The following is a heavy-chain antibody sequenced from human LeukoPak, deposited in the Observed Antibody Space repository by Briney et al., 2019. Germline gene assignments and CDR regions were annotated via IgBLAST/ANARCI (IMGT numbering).Heavy chain of an antibody. CDR1: GGSISTYY. D-gene: IGHD4-23*01. Sequence: SETLSLTCIVSGGSISTYYWNWIRQPPGKGLEWIGYIYFTGSTNYNPSLRSRVTISVDTSKNQFSLKLTSVTAANTAVYYCARGTTVVTPWFDPWGQGSLVTVSS. CDR3: ARGTTVVTPWFDP. CDR2: IYFTGST. J-gene: IGHJ5*02. V-gene: IGHV4-59*01.